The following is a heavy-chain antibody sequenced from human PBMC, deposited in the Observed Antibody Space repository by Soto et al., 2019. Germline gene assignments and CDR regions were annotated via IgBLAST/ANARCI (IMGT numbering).Heavy chain of an antibody. CDR3: AKAHQQWQYYYYYYGMDV. J-gene: IGHJ6*02. D-gene: IGHD6-19*01. V-gene: IGHV3-23*01. CDR2: ISGSGGST. CDR1: GFTFSSYW. Sequence: GSLRLSCAASGFTFSSYWMHWVRQAPGKGLVWVSAISGSGGSTYYADSVKGRFTISRDNSKNTLYLQMNSLRAEDTAVYYCAKAHQQWQYYYYYYGMDVWGQGTTVTVSS.